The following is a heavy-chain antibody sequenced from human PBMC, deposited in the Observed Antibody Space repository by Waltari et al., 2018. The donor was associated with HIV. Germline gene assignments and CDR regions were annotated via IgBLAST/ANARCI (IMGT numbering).Heavy chain of an antibody. Sequence: EVQLVESGGGLVKPGGSLRLSCAASGFTFSNAWMSWVRQAPGKGLEWVGRIKSKTDGGTTDYAAPVKGRFTISRDDSKNTLYLQMNSLKTEDTAVYYCTLHPSSWDGRFDYWGQGTLVTVSS. D-gene: IGHD6-13*01. CDR1: GFTFSNAW. J-gene: IGHJ4*02. V-gene: IGHV3-15*01. CDR3: TLHPSSWDGRFDY. CDR2: IKSKTDGGTT.